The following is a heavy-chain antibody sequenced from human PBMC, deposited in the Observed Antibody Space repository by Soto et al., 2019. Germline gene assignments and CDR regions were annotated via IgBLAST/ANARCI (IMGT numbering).Heavy chain of an antibody. D-gene: IGHD3-3*01. J-gene: IGHJ3*02. CDR2: IYPGDSDT. CDR1: GYSFTSYW. V-gene: IGHV5-51*01. Sequence: GESLKISCKGSGYSFTSYWIGWVRQMPGKGLEWMGIIYPGDSDTRYSPSFQGQVTISADKSISTAYLQWSSLKASDTAMYYCARHFNYDFWSGTTDHDAFDIWGQGTMVTVSS. CDR3: ARHFNYDFWSGTTDHDAFDI.